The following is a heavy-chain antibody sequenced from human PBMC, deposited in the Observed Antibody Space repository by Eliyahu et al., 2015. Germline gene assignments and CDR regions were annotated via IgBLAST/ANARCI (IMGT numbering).Heavy chain of an antibody. CDR3: ARDMAARDYFDH. CDR1: GHSFTDPF. J-gene: IGHJ4*02. V-gene: IGHV1-2*02. CDR2: INAKRGGT. Sequence: QVQLVQSGAEXKKPGASVRVSCXASGHSFTDPFLPWVRQAPGQGPEWXGWINAKRGGTNYAPRFKGRVTMTRDTSISTVYMELSGLTSDDTAVYYCARDMAARDYFDHWGQGTLVTVSS. D-gene: IGHD6-13*01.